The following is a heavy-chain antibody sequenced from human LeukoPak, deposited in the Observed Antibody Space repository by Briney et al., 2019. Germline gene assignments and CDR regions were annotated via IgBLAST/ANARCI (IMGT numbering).Heavy chain of an antibody. V-gene: IGHV3-21*01. CDR3: ARGYWQWLVTYNWFDP. D-gene: IGHD6-19*01. J-gene: IGHJ5*02. Sequence: GGSLRLSCAASGFTFSSYSMTWVRQAPGKGLEWVSSISSSSSYIYYADSVKGRFTISRDNAKNSLYLQMNSLRAEDTAVYYCARGYWQWLVTYNWFDPWGQGTLVTVSS. CDR2: ISSSSSYI. CDR1: GFTFSSYS.